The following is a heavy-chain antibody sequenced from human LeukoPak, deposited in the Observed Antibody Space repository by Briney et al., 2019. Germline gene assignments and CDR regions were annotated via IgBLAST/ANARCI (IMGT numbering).Heavy chain of an antibody. CDR1: GGSMTNYN. Sequence: SETLFLTCTVSGGSMTNYNWAWIRQPPGKGLEWVGHIYYRGDIKYNPSLKSRVTVSVDTSKQQFSLRLTSVSAADAAVYHCARLSGPSGTPVSFFGLDVWGPGTTVTVSS. CDR2: IYYRGDI. D-gene: IGHD6-19*01. V-gene: IGHV4-59*08. J-gene: IGHJ6*02. CDR3: ARLSGPSGTPVSFFGLDV.